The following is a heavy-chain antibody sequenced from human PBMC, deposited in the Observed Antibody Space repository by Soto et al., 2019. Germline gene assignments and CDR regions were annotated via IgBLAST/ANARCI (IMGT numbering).Heavy chain of an antibody. D-gene: IGHD6-19*01. CDR3: ARGTDSSGWYKNRRWFDP. CDR1: GYTFTSYG. CDR2: ISAYNGNT. V-gene: IGHV1-18*04. J-gene: IGHJ5*02. Sequence: QVQLVQSGAEVKKPGASVKVSCKASGYTFTSYGISWVRQAPGQGLEWMGWISAYNGNTNYAQKLQGRVTMTTDTSTSTAYMELRSLRSDDTAGYYCARGTDSSGWYKNRRWFDPWGQGTLVTVSS.